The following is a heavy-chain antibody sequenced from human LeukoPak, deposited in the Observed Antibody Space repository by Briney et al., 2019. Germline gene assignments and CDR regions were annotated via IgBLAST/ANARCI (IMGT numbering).Heavy chain of an antibody. CDR2: ISSSSRYI. CDR1: GFTFSSYS. Sequence: GGSLRLSCAASGFTFSSYSMNWVRQAPGKGLEWVSSISSSSRYIYYADSVKGRFTISRDNAKNSLYLQMNSLRAEDTAVYYCARDRGGGVYYFDYWGQGTLVTVSS. D-gene: IGHD6-13*01. V-gene: IGHV3-21*01. CDR3: ARDRGGGVYYFDY. J-gene: IGHJ4*02.